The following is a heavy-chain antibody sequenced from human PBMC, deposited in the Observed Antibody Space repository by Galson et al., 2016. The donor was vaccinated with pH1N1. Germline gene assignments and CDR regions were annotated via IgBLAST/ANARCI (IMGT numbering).Heavy chain of an antibody. D-gene: IGHD4-11*01. CDR1: GGTFNNYP. CDR2: IIPIFGTA. V-gene: IGHV1-69*05. CDR3: ASPMGHDYRALLTDY. J-gene: IGHJ4*02. Sequence: SVKVSCKASGGTFNNYPISWVRQAPGQGLEWMGGIIPIFGTANYAQKFQGRVTMTTDTSPSTVYMELSSLRSEDTAIYYCASPMGHDYRALLTDYWGQGTLVTVSS.